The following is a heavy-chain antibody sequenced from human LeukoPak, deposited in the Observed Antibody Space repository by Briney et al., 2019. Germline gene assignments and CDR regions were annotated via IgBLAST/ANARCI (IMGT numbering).Heavy chain of an antibody. J-gene: IGHJ4*02. CDR3: AKAFYFDC. CDR1: GGSISSYY. V-gene: IGHV4-59*08. Sequence: SETLSLTCTVSGGSISSYYWSWIRQPPGRGLEWIAYIYYTGSTNYNPSLKGRVTISVDTSKNQFSLKLSSVTAADTAVYYCAKAFYFDCWGQGTLVTVSS. CDR2: IYYTGST.